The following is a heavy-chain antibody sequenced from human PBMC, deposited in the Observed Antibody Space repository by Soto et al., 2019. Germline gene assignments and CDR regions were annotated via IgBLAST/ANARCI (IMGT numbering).Heavy chain of an antibody. V-gene: IGHV4-39*01. CDR2: IYYSGST. CDR3: ASVHQLPY. D-gene: IGHD2-2*01. CDR1: GGSISSSSYY. J-gene: IGHJ4*02. Sequence: SETLSLTCTVSGGSISSSSYYWGWIRQPPGKGLEWIGSIYYSGSTYYNPSLKSRVTISVDTSKNQFSLKLSSVTAADTAVYYCASVHQLPYWGQGTLVTVSS.